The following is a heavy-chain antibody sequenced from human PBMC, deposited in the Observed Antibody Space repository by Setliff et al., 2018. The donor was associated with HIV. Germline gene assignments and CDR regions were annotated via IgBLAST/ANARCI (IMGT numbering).Heavy chain of an antibody. CDR2: IYPGDSDT. V-gene: IGHV5-51*01. CDR3: ARQTVHTTHSLDFGSPNRDYYYGMDV. D-gene: IGHD1-1*01. J-gene: IGHJ6*02. CDR1: AYSFTTFW. Sequence: GESLKISCKGSAYSFTTFWIAWVRQMPGKGLEWMGIIYPGDSDTTYSPSFQGQVTISVGKSISTAYLQWSSPKASDSAMYYCARQTVHTTHSLDFGSPNRDYYYGMDVWGQGATVTVSS.